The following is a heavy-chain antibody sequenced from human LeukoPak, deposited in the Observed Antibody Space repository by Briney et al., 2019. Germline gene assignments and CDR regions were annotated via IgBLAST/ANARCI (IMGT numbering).Heavy chain of an antibody. J-gene: IGHJ4*02. D-gene: IGHD6-13*01. Sequence: ASVKVSCKPSGGTFSNNVISWVRQAPGQGLEWMGRIIPFIGTPDYAQKFQGRVTITADKSTNTAYMKLTSLKSDDTAVYYCARAGGSSWYVSLYYWGQGTLVTVSS. CDR2: IIPFIGTP. CDR1: GGTFSNNV. CDR3: ARAGGSSWYVSLYY. V-gene: IGHV1-69*04.